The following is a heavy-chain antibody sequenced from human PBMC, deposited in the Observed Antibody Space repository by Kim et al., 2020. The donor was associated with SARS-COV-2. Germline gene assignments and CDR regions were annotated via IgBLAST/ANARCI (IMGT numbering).Heavy chain of an antibody. J-gene: IGHJ5*02. CDR3: ARQMYYDFWSGQGWFDP. V-gene: IGHV4-59*08. Sequence: LKSRVTISVDTSKNQCSLKLSSVTAADTAVYYCARQMYYDFWSGQGWFDPWGQGTLVTVSS. D-gene: IGHD3-3*01.